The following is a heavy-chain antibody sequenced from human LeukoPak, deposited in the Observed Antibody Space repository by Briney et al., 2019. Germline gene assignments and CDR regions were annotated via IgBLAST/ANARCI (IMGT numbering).Heavy chain of an antibody. Sequence: GGPVRLSCGASVLSFNSYGMAGVRQAPGKGVEGVAQINQGGSEKNYVDSVKGRFTISRDNAKTSLYLQMNSLRAEDTALYYCARGFFDWLPHFDYWGQGTLVTVSS. CDR1: VLSFNSYG. CDR3: ARGFFDWLPHFDY. J-gene: IGHJ4*02. D-gene: IGHD3-9*01. CDR2: INQGGSEK. V-gene: IGHV3-7*01.